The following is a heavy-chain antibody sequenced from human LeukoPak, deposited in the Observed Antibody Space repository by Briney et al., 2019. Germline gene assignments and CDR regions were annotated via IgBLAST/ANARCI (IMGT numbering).Heavy chain of an antibody. CDR2: ISGSGGST. Sequence: GGSLRLSCAASGFTFSSYAMSWVRQAPGKGLEWVSAISGSGGSTYYADSVKCRFTISRDNSKNTLYLQMNSLRAEDAAVYYCAKDPYVVVPAATSTLYYYHMDVWGKGTTVTVSS. CDR3: AKDPYVVVPAATSTLYYYHMDV. J-gene: IGHJ6*03. CDR1: GFTFSSYA. V-gene: IGHV3-23*01. D-gene: IGHD2-2*01.